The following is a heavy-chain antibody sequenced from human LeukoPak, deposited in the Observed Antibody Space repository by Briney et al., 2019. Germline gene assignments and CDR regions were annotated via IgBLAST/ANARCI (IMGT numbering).Heavy chain of an antibody. V-gene: IGHV3-23*01. CDR3: AKDRFPGIAAAGPDP. D-gene: IGHD6-13*01. J-gene: IGHJ5*02. CDR1: GFTFSSYA. CDR2: VSGSGGST. Sequence: GGSLRLSCAASGFTFSSYAMSWVRQAPGKGLEWVSAVSGSGGSTYYADSVKGRFTISRDNSKNTLYLQMNSLRAEDTAVYYCAKDRFPGIAAAGPDPWGQGTLVTVSS.